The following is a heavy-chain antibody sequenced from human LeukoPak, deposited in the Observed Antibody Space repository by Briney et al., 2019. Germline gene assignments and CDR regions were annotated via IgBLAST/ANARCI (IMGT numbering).Heavy chain of an antibody. Sequence: GGSLRLSCAASGFTFSSYAMSWVRQAPGKGLEWVSAISGSGGSTYYADSVKGRFTISRDNSKNTLYLQMNSLRAEDTAVYYCATANSGYDILTVYYPTTYYYYMDVWGKGTTVTVSS. J-gene: IGHJ6*03. D-gene: IGHD3-9*01. CDR2: ISGSGGST. CDR1: GFTFSSYA. CDR3: ATANSGYDILTVYYPTTYYYYMDV. V-gene: IGHV3-23*01.